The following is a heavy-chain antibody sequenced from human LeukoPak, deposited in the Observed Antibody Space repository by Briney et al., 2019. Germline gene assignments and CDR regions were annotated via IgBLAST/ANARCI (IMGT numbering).Heavy chain of an antibody. CDR2: IKQGGSEK. V-gene: IGHV3-7*01. CDR3: AREGDAFDI. J-gene: IGHJ3*02. Sequence: GGSLRLSCAASGFVFSNFWMTWVRQAPGKGLEWVANIKQGGSEKYYVDSVKGRSTISRDNARNSLNLQMNSLRPEDTAVYYCAREGDAFDIWGQGTMVTVAS. CDR1: GFVFSNFW.